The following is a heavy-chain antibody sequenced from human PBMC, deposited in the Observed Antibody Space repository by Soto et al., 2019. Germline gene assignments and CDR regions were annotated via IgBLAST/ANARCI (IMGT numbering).Heavy chain of an antibody. CDR1: GRSISTGCSS. CDR3: VRSSIEPRIFMYPFDY. D-gene: IGHD6-6*01. CDR2: IYHSGST. Sequence: SDPPHLTCVDAGRSISTGCSSWRPLRHPRGKGLEWIGYIYHSGSTYYNPSLKSRVTISVDRSKNQFSLRLSSVTAADTAVYFCVRSSIEPRIFMYPFDYWGLGTLVTVS. J-gene: IGHJ4*02. V-gene: IGHV4-30-2*01.